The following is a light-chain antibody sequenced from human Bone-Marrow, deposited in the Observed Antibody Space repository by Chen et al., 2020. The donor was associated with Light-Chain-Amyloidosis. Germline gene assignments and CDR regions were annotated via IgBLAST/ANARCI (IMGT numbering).Light chain of an antibody. CDR2: TSS. V-gene: IGKV1-12*01. J-gene: IGKJ4*01. CDR1: QEVSSC. CDR3: QQPNTSPLS. Sequence: DIQMTQSPSSVSASVGDRVAITCRASQEVSSCVAWYQQRPGKAPELLISTSSSLHCGVPSRFSGSGSGKDFTLTISSLQPDDFATYYCQQPNTSPLSVGRGTRVEIK.